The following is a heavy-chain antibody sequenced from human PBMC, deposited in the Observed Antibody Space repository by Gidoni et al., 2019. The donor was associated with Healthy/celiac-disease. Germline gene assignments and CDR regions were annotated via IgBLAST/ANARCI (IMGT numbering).Heavy chain of an antibody. CDR1: GFTFSSYW. D-gene: IGHD4-17*01. CDR2: INSDGSST. Sequence: EVQLVESGGGLVQPGGSLRLSCSASGFTFSSYWMHWVRQAPGKGLVWVSRINSDGSSTSYADSVKGRFTISRDNAKNTLYLQMNSLRAEDTAVYYCAKGDYGGSPVLDYWGQGTLVTVSS. CDR3: AKGDYGGSPVLDY. V-gene: IGHV3-74*01. J-gene: IGHJ4*02.